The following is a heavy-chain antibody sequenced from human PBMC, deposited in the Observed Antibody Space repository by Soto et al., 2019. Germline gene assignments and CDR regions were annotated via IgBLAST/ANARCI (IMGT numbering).Heavy chain of an antibody. CDR3: AKEQGIVGAAGTYPGNDAFDI. J-gene: IGHJ3*02. Sequence: VGSLRLSCAASGFTFSSYAMSWVRQAPGKGLEWVSAISGSGGSTYYADSVKGRFTISRDNSKNTLYLQMNSLRAEDTAVYYCAKEQGIVGAAGTYPGNDAFDIWGQGTMVTVSS. CDR2: ISGSGGST. D-gene: IGHD1-26*01. V-gene: IGHV3-23*01. CDR1: GFTFSSYA.